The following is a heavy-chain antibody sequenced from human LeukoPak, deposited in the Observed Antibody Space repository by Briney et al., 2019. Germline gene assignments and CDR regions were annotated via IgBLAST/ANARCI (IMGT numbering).Heavy chain of an antibody. J-gene: IGHJ4*02. V-gene: IGHV3-53*01. Sequence: GGPLRLSCAASGFAVSSNYMSWVRQAPGKGLEWVSVFYSGGSAYYADSVRGRFTISRDNSKNTLYLQMNSLRAEDTAVYYCAREPRPGQPGDYWGQGTLVTVSS. CDR2: FYSGGSA. D-gene: IGHD3-10*01. CDR1: GFAVSSNY. CDR3: AREPRPGQPGDY.